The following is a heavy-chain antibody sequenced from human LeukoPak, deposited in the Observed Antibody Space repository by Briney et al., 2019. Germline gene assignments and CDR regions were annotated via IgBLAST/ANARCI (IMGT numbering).Heavy chain of an antibody. J-gene: IGHJ5*02. Sequence: PGGSLRLSCAASGFTFSSYWMSWVRQAPGKGLEWVANIKQDGSEKCYVDSVKGRFTISRDNAKNSLYLQMNSLRAEDTAVYYCARDSSGWYHWFDPWGQGTLVTVSS. CDR2: IKQDGSEK. V-gene: IGHV3-7*04. D-gene: IGHD6-19*01. CDR3: ARDSSGWYHWFDP. CDR1: GFTFSSYW.